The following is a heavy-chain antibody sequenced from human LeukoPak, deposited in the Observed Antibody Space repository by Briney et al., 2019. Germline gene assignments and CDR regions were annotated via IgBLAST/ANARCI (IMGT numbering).Heavy chain of an antibody. CDR1: GFTFSNAW. CDR3: TAYGFDH. D-gene: IGHD3-10*01. CDR2: IKTNSDGGTT. J-gene: IGHJ4*02. V-gene: IGHV3-15*01. Sequence: KSGGSLRLSCAASGFTFSNAWMNWVRQAPGKGLEWLGRIKTNSDGGTTDYAAPVKGRFTISRDDSKNTVYLQMNSLKTEDTAVYYCTAYGFDHWGQGTLVTVSS.